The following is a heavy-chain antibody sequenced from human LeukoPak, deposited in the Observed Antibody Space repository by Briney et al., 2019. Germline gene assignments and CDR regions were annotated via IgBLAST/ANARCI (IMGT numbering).Heavy chain of an antibody. CDR2: ITTKATNYAT. CDR3: TTYISGHH. V-gene: IGHV3-73*01. Sequence: GESLKISFAASGFTFSGSDIHWFRQAPGKGLEWVGRITTKATNYATAYGASVRGRFTISRDDSENTAYLQMKSLKVEDTAVYYCTTYISGHHWGQGALVTVS. D-gene: IGHD1-20*01. CDR1: GFTFSGSD. J-gene: IGHJ5*02.